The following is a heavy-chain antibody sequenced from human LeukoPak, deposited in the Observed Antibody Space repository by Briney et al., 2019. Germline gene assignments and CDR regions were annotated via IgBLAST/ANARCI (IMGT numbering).Heavy chain of an antibody. Sequence: PSETLSLTCTVSGGSISSSSYYWGWIRQPPGKGLEWIGSIYYSGSTYYNPSLKSRVTISVDTSKNQFSLKLSSVTAADTAVYYCARPDSGYYGYYYYYYMDVWGKGTTVTVSS. J-gene: IGHJ6*03. CDR1: GGSISSSSYY. D-gene: IGHD3-3*01. V-gene: IGHV4-39*01. CDR2: IYYSGST. CDR3: ARPDSGYYGYYYYYYMDV.